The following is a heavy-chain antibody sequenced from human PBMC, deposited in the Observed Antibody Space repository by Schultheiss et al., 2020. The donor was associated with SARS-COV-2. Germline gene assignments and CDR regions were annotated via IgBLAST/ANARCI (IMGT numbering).Heavy chain of an antibody. D-gene: IGHD5-12*01. CDR2: ISYDGSNK. CDR3: SGSSRNYFDY. CDR1: GFTFSSYG. J-gene: IGHJ4*02. V-gene: IGHV3-30*03. Sequence: GGSLRLSCAASGFTFSSYGMHWVRQAPGKGLEWVAVISYDGSNKYYADSVKGRFTISRDNSKNTLYLQMNSLRAEDTAVYYCSGSSRNYFDYWGQGTLVTVSS.